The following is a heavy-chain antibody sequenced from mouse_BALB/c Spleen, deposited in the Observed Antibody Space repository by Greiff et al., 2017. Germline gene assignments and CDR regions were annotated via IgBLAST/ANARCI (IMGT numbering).Heavy chain of an antibody. Sequence: EVQGVESGGGLVQPGGSRKLSCAASGFTFSSFGMHCVRQAPEKGLEWVAYISSGSSTIYYADTVKGRFTISRDNPKNTLFLQMTSLRSEDTAMYYCASLDYDDYYAMDYWGQGTSVTVSS. CDR3: ASLDYDDYYAMDY. J-gene: IGHJ4*01. CDR2: ISSGSSTI. CDR1: GFTFSSFG. V-gene: IGHV5-17*02. D-gene: IGHD2-4*01.